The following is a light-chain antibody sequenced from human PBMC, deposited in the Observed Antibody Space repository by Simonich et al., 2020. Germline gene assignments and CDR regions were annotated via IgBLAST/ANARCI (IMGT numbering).Light chain of an antibody. CDR1: VLAKKY. Sequence: SYELTQPSSVSVSPGQTARITRSGDVLAKKYARGFQQKPGQAPVLVIYKDSERPSGIPERFSGSSSGTTVTLTISGAQVEDEADYYCYSAADNNRVFGGGTKLTVL. CDR3: YSAADNNRV. CDR2: KDS. J-gene: IGLJ3*02. V-gene: IGLV3-27*01.